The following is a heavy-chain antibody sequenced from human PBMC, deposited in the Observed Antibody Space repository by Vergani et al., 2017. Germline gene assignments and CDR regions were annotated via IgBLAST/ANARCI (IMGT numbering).Heavy chain of an antibody. D-gene: IGHD3-22*01. CDR2: INHSGST. J-gene: IGHJ4*02. V-gene: IGHV4-34*01. Sequence: QVQLQQWGAGLLKPSETLSLTCAVYGGSFSGYYWSWIRQPPGTGLEWIGEINHSGSTNYNPSLKSRVTISVDTSKNQFSLKLSSVTAADTAVYYCARGFTYYDSSGYYCHIDDWGQGTLVTVSS. CDR3: ARGFTYYDSSGYYCHIDD. CDR1: GGSFSGYY.